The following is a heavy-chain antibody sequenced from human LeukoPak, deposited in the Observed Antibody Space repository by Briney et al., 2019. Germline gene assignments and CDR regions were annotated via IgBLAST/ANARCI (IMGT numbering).Heavy chain of an antibody. CDR3: AKDPPTVTTIVWDFDY. CDR2: IRYDGSNK. CDR1: GFTFSSYG. V-gene: IGHV3-30*02. J-gene: IGHJ4*02. D-gene: IGHD4-11*01. Sequence: PGGSLRLSCAASGFTFSSYGMHWVRQAPGKGLEWVAFIRYDGSNKYYADSVKGRFTISRDNSKNTVYLQMNSLRAEDTAVYYCAKDPPTVTTIVWDFDYWGQGTLVTVSS.